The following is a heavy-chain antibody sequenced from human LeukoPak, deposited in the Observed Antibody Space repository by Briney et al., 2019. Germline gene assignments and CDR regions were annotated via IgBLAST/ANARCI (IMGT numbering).Heavy chain of an antibody. Sequence: GGTLRLSCAGSEFTFSSYYMSWGRQAPGRGLEWGANINEDGREAGYLDSVKGRFTISRDNAKNSVHLQMNSMRADDAAVYYCARVGYKWDDDGVDYWGQGTLVTVSS. D-gene: IGHD1-1*01. V-gene: IGHV3-7*01. CDR1: EFTFSSYY. CDR2: INEDGREA. CDR3: ARVGYKWDDDGVDY. J-gene: IGHJ4*02.